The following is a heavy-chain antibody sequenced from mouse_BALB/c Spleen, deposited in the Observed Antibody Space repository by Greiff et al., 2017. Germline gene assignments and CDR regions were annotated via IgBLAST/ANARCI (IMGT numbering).Heavy chain of an antibody. D-gene: IGHD1-3*01. J-gene: IGHJ1*01. CDR3: ARITMGYFDV. Sequence: VQLKESGAELVKPGASVKLSCTASGFNIKDTYMHWVKQRPEQGLEWIGRIDPANGNTKYDPKFQGKATITADTSSNTAYLQLSSLTSEDTAVYYCARITMGYFDVWGAGTTVTVSS. V-gene: IGHV14-3*02. CDR2: IDPANGNT. CDR1: GFNIKDTY.